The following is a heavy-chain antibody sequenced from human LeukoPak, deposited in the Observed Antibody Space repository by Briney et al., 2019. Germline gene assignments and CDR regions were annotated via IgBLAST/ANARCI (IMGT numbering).Heavy chain of an antibody. CDR3: AKARGYSSSWYGDY. D-gene: IGHD6-13*01. V-gene: IGHV3-23*01. CDR2: ISGSGGST. CDR1: GFTFSSYA. J-gene: IGHJ4*02. Sequence: GGSLRLSCAASGFTFSSYAMSWVRQAPGNGLEWVSAISGSGGSTYYADSVKGRFTISRDNSKNTLYLQMNSLRAEDTAVYYCAKARGYSSSWYGDYWGQGTLVTVSS.